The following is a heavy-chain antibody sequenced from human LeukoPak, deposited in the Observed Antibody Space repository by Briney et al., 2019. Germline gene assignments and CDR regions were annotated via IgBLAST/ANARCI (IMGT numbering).Heavy chain of an antibody. CDR3: AKDWTSHNGVYDCLDF. J-gene: IGHJ4*02. CDR2: IGGPAET. D-gene: IGHD3-16*01. CDR1: GFAFGVHA. Sequence: PGGSLRLSCAASGFAFGVHAMTWVRQAPGKGPEWVATIGGPAETFYADSVKGRFTISRDDSRNTLYLQMNSLRAEDSALYYRAKDWTSHNGVYDCLDFWGQGTRVIVSS. V-gene: IGHV3-23*01.